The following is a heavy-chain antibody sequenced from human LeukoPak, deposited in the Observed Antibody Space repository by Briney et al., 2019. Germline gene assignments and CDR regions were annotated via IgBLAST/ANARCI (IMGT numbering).Heavy chain of an antibody. CDR2: IYYSGSA. V-gene: IGHV4-59*01. D-gene: IGHD4-11*01. J-gene: IGHJ4*02. CDR1: GGSITTYY. CDR3: AREGMTTIDY. Sequence: SETPSLTCTVSGGSITTYYWTWIRQPPGKGLEWIGYIYYSGSAHYNPSLKSRVTISMDTSKNQFSLKLSSVTAADTAVYYCAREGMTTIDYWGQGTLVTVSS.